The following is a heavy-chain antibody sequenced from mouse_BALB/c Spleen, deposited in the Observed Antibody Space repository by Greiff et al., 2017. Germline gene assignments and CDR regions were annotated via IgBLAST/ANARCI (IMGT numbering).Heavy chain of an antibody. CDR2: INPSNGGT. D-gene: IGHD2-3*01. CDR3: TRSKDGFYDCFDY. CDR1: GYTFTSYY. Sequence: QGQLQQPGAELVKPGASVKLSCKASGYTFTSYYMYWVKQRPGQGLEWIGGINPSNGGTNFNEKFKSKATLTVDKSSSTAYMQLSSLTSEDSAVYYTTRSKDGFYDCFDYWGQGTLVTVSA. V-gene: IGHV1S81*02. J-gene: IGHJ3*01.